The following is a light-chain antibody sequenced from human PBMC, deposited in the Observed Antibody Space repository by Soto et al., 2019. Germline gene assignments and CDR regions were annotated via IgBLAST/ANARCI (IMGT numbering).Light chain of an antibody. CDR2: KAS. Sequence: DIQMTQSPSTLSASVGDRVTITCRASQTIDSWLAWYQQRPGKPPNLLIYKASTLASGVPSRFSGSGSETEFTLTISSLQPEDFATYFCLQHNIYPWTFGQGTKVDIK. CDR1: QTIDSW. J-gene: IGKJ1*01. V-gene: IGKV1-5*03. CDR3: LQHNIYPWT.